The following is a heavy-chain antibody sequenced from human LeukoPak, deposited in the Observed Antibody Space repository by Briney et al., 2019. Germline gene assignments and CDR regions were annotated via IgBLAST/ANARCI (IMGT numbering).Heavy chain of an antibody. CDR2: ISGSSSYI. CDR3: ASLPTYYDFWSGLEGDNY. Sequence: PGGSLRLSCAASGFTFSSYSMNWVRQAPGKGLEWVSSISGSSSYIYYADSVKGRFTISRDNAKNSLYLQMNSLRAEDTAVYYCASLPTYYDFWSGLEGDNYWGQGTLVTVSS. D-gene: IGHD3-3*01. CDR1: GFTFSSYS. V-gene: IGHV3-21*01. J-gene: IGHJ4*02.